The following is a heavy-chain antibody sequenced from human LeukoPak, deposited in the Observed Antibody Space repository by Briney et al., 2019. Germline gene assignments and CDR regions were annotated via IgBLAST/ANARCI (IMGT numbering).Heavy chain of an antibody. J-gene: IGHJ5*02. V-gene: IGHV4-4*02. CDR3: ARDRRVTIFGVVTHRWFDP. Sequence: SETLSLTCAVSGGSLSSSTHWWTWVRQPPGEGLEWIGEIYHTGSTNYNPSLKSRVTISVDKSNNQFSLKLNSVTAADTAVYYCARDRRVTIFGVVTHRWFDPWGQGTLVTVSS. CDR1: GGSLSSSTHW. CDR2: IYHTGST. D-gene: IGHD3-3*01.